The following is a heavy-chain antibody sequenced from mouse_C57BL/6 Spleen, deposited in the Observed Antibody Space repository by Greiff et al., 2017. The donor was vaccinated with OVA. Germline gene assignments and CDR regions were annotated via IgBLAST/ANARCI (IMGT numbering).Heavy chain of an antibody. CDR2: ISSGSSTI. D-gene: IGHD2-1*01. V-gene: IGHV5-17*01. Sequence: EVKLQESGGGLVKPGGSLKLSCAASGFTFSAYGMHWVRQAPEKGLEWVAYISSGSSTIYYADTVTGRFTISRDNAKNTLFLQMTRLRSEDTAMYYCARGGGNYDYAMDYWGQGTSVTVSS. CDR3: ARGGGNYDYAMDY. J-gene: IGHJ4*01. CDR1: GFTFSAYG.